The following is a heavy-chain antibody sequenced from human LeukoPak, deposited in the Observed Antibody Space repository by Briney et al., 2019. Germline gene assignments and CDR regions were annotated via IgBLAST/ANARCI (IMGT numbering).Heavy chain of an antibody. CDR3: ARADGSGSYYFFDY. J-gene: IGHJ4*02. CDR2: INHSGST. V-gene: IGHV4-34*01. CDR1: GGSFSGYY. Sequence: SETLSLTCAVYGGSFSGYYWSWIRQPPGKGLEWIGEINHSGSTNYNPSLKSRVIISVDTSKNQFSLKLSSVTAADTAVYYCARADGSGSYYFFDYWGQGTLVTVSS. D-gene: IGHD3-10*01.